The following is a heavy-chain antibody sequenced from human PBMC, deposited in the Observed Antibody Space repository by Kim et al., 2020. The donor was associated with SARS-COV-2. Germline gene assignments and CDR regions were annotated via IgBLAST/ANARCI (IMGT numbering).Heavy chain of an antibody. V-gene: IGHV4-34*01. CDR1: GGSFSGYY. J-gene: IGHJ4*02. D-gene: IGHD3-22*01. Sequence: SETLSLTCAVYGGSFSGYYWSWIRQPPGKGLEWIGEINHSGSTNYNPSLKSRVTISVDTSKNQFSLKRSSVTAADTAVYYCARGTMRNDYWGQGTLVTVS. CDR3: ARGTMRNDY. CDR2: INHSGST.